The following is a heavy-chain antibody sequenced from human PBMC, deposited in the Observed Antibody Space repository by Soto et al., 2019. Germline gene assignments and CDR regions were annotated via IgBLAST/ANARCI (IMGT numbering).Heavy chain of an antibody. CDR1: GGSISSSSYY. CDR2: IYYSGST. D-gene: IGHD3-16*01. J-gene: IGHJ5*02. CDR3: ARHLLYTNWFDP. Sequence: SETLSLTCTVSGGSISSSSYYWGWIRQPPGKGLEWIGSIYYSGSTYYNPSLKSRVTISVDTSKNQFSLKLSSVTAADTAVYYCARHLLYTNWFDPWGQGTLVTVS. V-gene: IGHV4-39*01.